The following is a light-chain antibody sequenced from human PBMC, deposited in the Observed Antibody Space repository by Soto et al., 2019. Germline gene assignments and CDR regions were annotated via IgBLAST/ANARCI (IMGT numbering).Light chain of an antibody. J-gene: IGKJ3*01. CDR3: QQYATTPFT. CDR2: GAS. V-gene: IGKV3-20*01. CDR1: QSVGSNY. Sequence: IVCTQSPCTLSLSLGERAPVSCSASQSVGSNYLAWYQRKPGQAPRLLIYGASSRATGIPDRFSGSGSGTDFTLTISRLEPEDFSVYYCQQYATTPFTFGPGTKVDIK.